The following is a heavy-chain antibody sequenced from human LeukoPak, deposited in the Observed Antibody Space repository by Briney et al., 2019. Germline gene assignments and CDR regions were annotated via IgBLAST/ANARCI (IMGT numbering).Heavy chain of an antibody. CDR2: IYYSGST. V-gene: IGHV4-30-4*08. J-gene: IGHJ3*02. D-gene: IGHD2-2*01. Sequence: SETLSLTCTVSGGSISSGDYYWSWIRQPPGKGLEWIGYIYYSGSTYHNPSLKSRVTISVDTSKNQFSLKLSSVTAADTAVYYCARDVVPAAMAYGAFDIWGQGTMVTVSS. CDR3: ARDVVPAAMAYGAFDI. CDR1: GGSISSGDYY.